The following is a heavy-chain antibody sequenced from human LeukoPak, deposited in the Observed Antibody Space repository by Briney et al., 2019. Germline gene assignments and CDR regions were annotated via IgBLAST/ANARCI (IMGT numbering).Heavy chain of an antibody. CDR1: GFTFSNYW. CDR2: IKQDGSEK. CDR3: ARDRWELLSNSYHYCGLDV. J-gene: IGHJ6*02. D-gene: IGHD2-15*01. Sequence: GGSLRLSCAASGFTFSNYWMSWVRQAPGKGLEWVANIKQDGSEKCYVDSVKGRFTISRDNAKNSLYLQMNSLRAEDTAVYYCARDRWELLSNSYHYCGLDVWGQGTTVTVSS. V-gene: IGHV3-7*01.